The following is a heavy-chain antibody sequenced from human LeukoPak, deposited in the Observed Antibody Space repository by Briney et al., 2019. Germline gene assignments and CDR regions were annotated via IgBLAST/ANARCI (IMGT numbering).Heavy chain of an antibody. CDR1: GFTFSSYS. Sequence: SGGSLRLSCAASGFTFSSYSMNWVRQAPGKGLEWVSSISSSSSYIYYADSVKGRFTISRDNAKNTLYLQMNSLRAEDTAVYYCARGGLFLTLLDYWGQGTLVTVSS. J-gene: IGHJ4*02. D-gene: IGHD3-3*01. CDR3: ARGGLFLTLLDY. V-gene: IGHV3-21*01. CDR2: ISSSSSYI.